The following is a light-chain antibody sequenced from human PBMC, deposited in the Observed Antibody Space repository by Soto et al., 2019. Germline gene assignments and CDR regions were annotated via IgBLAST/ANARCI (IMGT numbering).Light chain of an antibody. J-gene: IGKJ1*01. CDR1: QSVSNNF. Sequence: EIVLTQSLGTLSLPPGERSTLSCRASQSVSNNFLAWYQQKPGQAPRLLIHGASSRATGTPDRFSGSGSGTDFTLTISRLEPEDFAVYYCQHYGTSPWTFGQGTKVEIK. CDR2: GAS. CDR3: QHYGTSPWT. V-gene: IGKV3-20*01.